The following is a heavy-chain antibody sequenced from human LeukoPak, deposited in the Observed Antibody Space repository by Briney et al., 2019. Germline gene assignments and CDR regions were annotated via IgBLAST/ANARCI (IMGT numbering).Heavy chain of an antibody. J-gene: IGHJ4*02. CDR2: ISHDEGT. CDR1: GESFIDYH. V-gene: IGHV4-34*01. D-gene: IGHD4-17*01. Sequence: PSETLSLTCGIYGESFIDYHLSWIRQPPGKGLEWIGEISHDEGTNYSPSLESRVTIPVDTSKYQFSLKLISVTAADTAVYYCARGPDYAKAGYWGPGTLVTVSS. CDR3: ARGPDYAKAGY.